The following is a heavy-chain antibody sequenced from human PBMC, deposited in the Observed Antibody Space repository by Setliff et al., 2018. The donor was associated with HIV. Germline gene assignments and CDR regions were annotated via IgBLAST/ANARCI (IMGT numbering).Heavy chain of an antibody. Sequence: ASVKVSCKASGYTFTGYYMHWVRQAPGQGLEWMGWINPNSGGTNYAQKFQSRVTMTRDTSISTAYMELSRLRSDDRAVYYCARVGGGGLRLGELSSYDAFDIWGQGSMVTVSS. J-gene: IGHJ3*02. CDR3: ARVGGGGLRLGELSSYDAFDI. CDR1: GYTFTGYY. V-gene: IGHV1-2*02. D-gene: IGHD3-16*02. CDR2: INPNSGGT.